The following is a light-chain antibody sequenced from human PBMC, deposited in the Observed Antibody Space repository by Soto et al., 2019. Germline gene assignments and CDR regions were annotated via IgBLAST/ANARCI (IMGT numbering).Light chain of an antibody. CDR1: QSINSKS. Sequence: DIVLTQSPGTLSLSPGEVATVSCRFSQSINSKSLVWYQRKFGQAHRLLIYNTSSRATGIQDRFSGSGSVTDFTLSISRLEPEDFAVYYCQHYGGSFIFGPGTKVDFK. CDR3: QHYGGSFI. V-gene: IGKV3-20*01. CDR2: NTS. J-gene: IGKJ3*01.